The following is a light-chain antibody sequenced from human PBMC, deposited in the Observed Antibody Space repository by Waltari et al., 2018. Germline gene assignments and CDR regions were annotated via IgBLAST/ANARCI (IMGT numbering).Light chain of an antibody. CDR3: QHYDGVPPWT. J-gene: IGKJ1*01. CDR1: RDINNY. CDR2: DAS. Sequence: DIQMTQSPSSLSASVGDSVPITCQASRDINNYLNWYQQKPGKAPKLLIYDASTLETGVPSRFSGSGSGTDFVFTISRLQPEDIATYYCQHYDGVPPWTFGQGTRVDFK. V-gene: IGKV1-33*01.